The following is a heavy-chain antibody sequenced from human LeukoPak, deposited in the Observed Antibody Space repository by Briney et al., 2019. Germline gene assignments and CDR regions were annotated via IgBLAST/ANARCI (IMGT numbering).Heavy chain of an antibody. CDR2: IYYSGST. CDR1: GGSISSGGYY. CDR3: ARDYDTAMVN. J-gene: IGHJ4*02. V-gene: IGHV4-31*03. Sequence: ASETLALTCTVSGGSISSGGYYWSWIRQHPGKGLEWIGYIYYSGSTYYNPSLKSRVTISVDRSKNQFSLKLSSVTAADTAVYYCARDYDTAMVNWGQGTLVTVSS. D-gene: IGHD5-18*01.